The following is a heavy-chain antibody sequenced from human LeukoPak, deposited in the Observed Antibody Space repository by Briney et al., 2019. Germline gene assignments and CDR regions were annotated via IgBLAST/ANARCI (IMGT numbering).Heavy chain of an antibody. CDR3: ARDGRSFGYDY. CDR2: INPSGGST. J-gene: IGHJ4*02. Sequence: ASVKASCKASGYTFTSYYMHWLRQAPAQGLEWMGIINPSGGSTSYAQKFQGRVTMTRDTSTSTVYMELSSLRSEDTAVYYCARDGRSFGYDYWGQGTLVTVSS. CDR1: GYTFTSYY. D-gene: IGHD1-26*01. V-gene: IGHV1-46*01.